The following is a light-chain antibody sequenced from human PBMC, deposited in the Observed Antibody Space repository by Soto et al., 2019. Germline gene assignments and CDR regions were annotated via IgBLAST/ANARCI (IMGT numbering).Light chain of an antibody. Sequence: EIVLPLSPANLSLSPGERATRSCRASQSVSSYLAWYQQKPGQAPMPVIYDASKRATGIPARFSGSGSGTDFTLTISSLEPEDFAVYYCQQRRDFWTVGQGHNVDIK. J-gene: IGKJ1*01. V-gene: IGKV3-11*01. CDR1: QSVSSY. CDR3: QQRRDFWT. CDR2: DAS.